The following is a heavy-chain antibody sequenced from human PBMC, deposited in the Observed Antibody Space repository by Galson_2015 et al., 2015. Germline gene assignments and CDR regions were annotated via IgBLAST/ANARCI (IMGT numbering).Heavy chain of an antibody. Sequence: SLRLSCAASGFTFSDYNMNWVRQAPGKGLEWVSYISSSSSTIYYADSVKGRFTISRDNAKNSLYLQMNSLRDEDTAVYYCARAALIKGHWFDPWGQGTLVTVSS. J-gene: IGHJ5*02. CDR2: ISSSSSTI. CDR3: ARAALIKGHWFDP. CDR1: GFTFSDYN. V-gene: IGHV3-48*02. D-gene: IGHD3-16*01.